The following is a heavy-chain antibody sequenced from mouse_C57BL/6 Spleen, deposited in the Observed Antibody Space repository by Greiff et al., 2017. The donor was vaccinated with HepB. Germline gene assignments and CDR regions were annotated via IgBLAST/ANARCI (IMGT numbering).Heavy chain of an antibody. CDR1: GYTFTSYW. Sequence: QVQLQQPGAELVRPGSSVKLSCKASGYTFTSYWMHWVKQRPIQGLDWIGNIDPSDSETHYNQKFKDKATLTVDKSSRSAYMQISSLTSEDSAVYYCARRGGWYFDVWGTGTTVTVSS. CDR3: ARRGGWYFDV. CDR2: IDPSDSET. V-gene: IGHV1-52*01. J-gene: IGHJ1*03.